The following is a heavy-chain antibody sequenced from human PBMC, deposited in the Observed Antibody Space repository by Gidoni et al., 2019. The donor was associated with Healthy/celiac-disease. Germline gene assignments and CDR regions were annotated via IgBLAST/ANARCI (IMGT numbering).Heavy chain of an antibody. J-gene: IGHJ4*02. D-gene: IGHD3-22*01. CDR3: ARDQGSSGYYRTFDS. CDR2: INPSGGCT. CDR1: GYTLASYY. V-gene: IGHV1-46*01. Sequence: QVQLVQSGAEGKQPGASVTVYCKASGYTLASYYMHWVRPAPGQGREWMGIINPSGGCTSYAQKFQGRVTMTSYTSTSTVYMELSSLRSEDTAVYYCARDQGSSGYYRTFDSWGQGTLVTVSS.